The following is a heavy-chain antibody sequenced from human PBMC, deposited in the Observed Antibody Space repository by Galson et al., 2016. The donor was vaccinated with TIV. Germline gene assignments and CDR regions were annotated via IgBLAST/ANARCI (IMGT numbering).Heavy chain of an antibody. CDR2: INPAVGLT. J-gene: IGHJ4*02. D-gene: IGHD4-17*01. CDR1: GGAFNSYD. CDR3: SSASHLVTKVHHH. Sequence: SVKVSCKASGGAFNSYDISWLRQVPGQGFEWMGRINPAVGLTKYAQRFQGRFTITAAYMELSSLRSADTAVYYCSSASHLVTKVHHHWGQGTLVTVSS. V-gene: IGHV1-69*04.